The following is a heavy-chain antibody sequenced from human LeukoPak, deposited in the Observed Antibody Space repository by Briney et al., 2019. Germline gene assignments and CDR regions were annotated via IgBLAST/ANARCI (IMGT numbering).Heavy chain of an antibody. V-gene: IGHV4-59*08. Sequence: SETLSLTCSVTGISISTYFWSWIRQPPGKGLEWIGYIYYTGSTNYNPSLKSRVTMSIDTSKNQFSLKLSSVTAADTAFYFCARHVDQWLGTDYWGQGTLVTVSS. CDR1: GISISTYF. D-gene: IGHD6-19*01. J-gene: IGHJ4*02. CDR2: IYYTGST. CDR3: ARHVDQWLGTDY.